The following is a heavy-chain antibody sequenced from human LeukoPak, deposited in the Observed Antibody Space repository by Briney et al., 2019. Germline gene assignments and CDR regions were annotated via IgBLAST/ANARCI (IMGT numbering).Heavy chain of an antibody. CDR2: IYYSGST. J-gene: IGHJ4*02. CDR1: GGSISSGDYY. V-gene: IGHV4-30-4*08. D-gene: IGHD3-22*01. CDR3: ARESDSSGEFDY. Sequence: TSETLSLTCTVSGGSISSGDYYWSWIRQPPGKGLEWIGCIYYSGSTYYNPSLKSRVTISVDTSKNQFSLKLSSVAAADTAVYYCARESDSSGEFDYWGQGTLVTVSS.